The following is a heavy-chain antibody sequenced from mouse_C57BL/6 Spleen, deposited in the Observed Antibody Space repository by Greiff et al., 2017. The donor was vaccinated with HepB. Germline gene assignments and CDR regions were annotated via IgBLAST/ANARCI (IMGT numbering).Heavy chain of an antibody. J-gene: IGHJ4*01. CDR2: IWSGGST. CDR3: ARNRGANLGDY. Sequence: VQLQQSGPGLVQPSQSLSITCTVSGFSLTSYGVHWVRQSPGKGLEWLGVIWSGGSTDYNAAFISRLSISKDNSKSQVFFKMNSLQADDTAIYYWARNRGANLGDYWCQGTSVTVSS. CDR1: GFSLTSYG. D-gene: IGHD3-1*01. V-gene: IGHV2-2*01.